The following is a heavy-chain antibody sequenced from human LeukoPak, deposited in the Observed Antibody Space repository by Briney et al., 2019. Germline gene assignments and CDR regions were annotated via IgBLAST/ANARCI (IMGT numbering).Heavy chain of an antibody. J-gene: IGHJ4*02. CDR1: GFTFSSYA. D-gene: IGHD1-26*01. CDR3: ARDSTDGVIPRELHPPFDY. Sequence: GGSLRLSCAASGFTFSSYAMSWVRQAPGKGLEWVSAISGSGSNTYYADSVKGRFTISRDNSKNTLYPQMNSLRAEDTAVYYCARDSTDGVIPRELHPPFDYWGQGTLVTVSS. CDR2: ISGSGSNT. V-gene: IGHV3-23*01.